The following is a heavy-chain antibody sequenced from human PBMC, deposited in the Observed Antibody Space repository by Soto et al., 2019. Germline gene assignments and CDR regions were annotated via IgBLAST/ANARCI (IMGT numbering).Heavy chain of an antibody. J-gene: IGHJ4*02. CDR3: ARVPHYDDSSGYLVY. Sequence: GGALRLSCAASGFTFSSYGMHWVRQAPGKGLEWVAVIWYDGSNKYYADSVKGRFTISRDNSKNTLYLQMNSLRAEDTAVYYCARVPHYDDSSGYLVYSGQGTLVTVSS. CDR2: IWYDGSNK. V-gene: IGHV3-33*01. D-gene: IGHD3-22*01. CDR1: GFTFSSYG.